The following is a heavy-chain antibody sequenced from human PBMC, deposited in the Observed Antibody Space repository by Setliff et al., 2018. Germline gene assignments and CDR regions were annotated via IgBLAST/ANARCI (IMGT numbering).Heavy chain of an antibody. CDR2: ISYDGSTK. D-gene: IGHD4-17*01. Sequence: PGGSLRLSCAASGFTFSSYGMHWVRQAPGKGLEWVAVISYDGSTKYYTDSVKGRSTISRDNSKNTLYLQMNSLRAEDTAIYYCVKRQDSGGSHPVVDYWGQGILVTVSS. J-gene: IGHJ4*02. CDR1: GFTFSSYG. V-gene: IGHV3-30*12. CDR3: VKRQDSGGSHPVVDY.